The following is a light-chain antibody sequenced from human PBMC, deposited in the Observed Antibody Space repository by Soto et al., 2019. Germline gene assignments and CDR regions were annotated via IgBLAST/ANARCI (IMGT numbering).Light chain of an antibody. Sequence: DIKMTQSPSTLSASVRDRVTITCRASQSVDNWLAWYQHTPGKAPKLLIYDASTLESGVPSRFSGSGSGTEFTLTISSLQPDDFAIYYCQQYNSLPTFGQGTKVEIK. J-gene: IGKJ1*01. V-gene: IGKV1-5*03. CDR1: QSVDNW. CDR3: QQYNSLPT. CDR2: DAS.